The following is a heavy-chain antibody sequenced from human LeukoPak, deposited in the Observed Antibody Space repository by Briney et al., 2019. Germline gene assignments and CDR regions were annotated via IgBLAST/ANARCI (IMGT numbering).Heavy chain of an antibody. CDR3: AREYGSGSYYEGGYWFDP. V-gene: IGHV1-18*01. D-gene: IGHD3-10*01. CDR2: ISAHNGNT. CDR1: GYTFTNYG. J-gene: IGHJ5*02. Sequence: ASVKVSCKASGYTFTNYGISWVRQAPGQGLEWMGWISAHNGNTNYAQKLQGRVTMTTDTSTSTAYMELRSLRSDDTAVYYCAREYGSGSYYEGGYWFDPWGQGTLVTVSS.